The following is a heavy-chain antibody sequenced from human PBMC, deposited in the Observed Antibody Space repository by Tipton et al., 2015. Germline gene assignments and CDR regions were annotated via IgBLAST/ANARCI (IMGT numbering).Heavy chain of an antibody. J-gene: IGHJ6*02. CDR1: GGSISSSSYY. D-gene: IGHD2-2*01. V-gene: IGHV4-39*07. CDR3: ARSRTNIVVVPADYGMDV. CDR2: IYYSGNT. Sequence: PGLVKPSETLSLTCTVSGGSISSSSYYWDWIRQPPGKGLEWIGSIYYSGNTNYNPSLKSRVTISVDTPKKQFSLKLSSVTAADTAVYYCARSRTNIVVVPADYGMDVWGQGTTVTVSS.